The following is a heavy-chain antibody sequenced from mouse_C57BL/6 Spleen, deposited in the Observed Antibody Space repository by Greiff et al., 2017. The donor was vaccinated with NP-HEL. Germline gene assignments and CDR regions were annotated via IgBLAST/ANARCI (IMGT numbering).Heavy chain of an antibody. Sequence: EVNLVESGEGLVKPGGSLKLSCAASGFTFSSYAMSWVRQTPEKRLEWVAYISSGGDYIYYADTVKGRFTISRDNARNTLYLQMSSLKSEDTAMYYCTRGFGNPCAMDYWGQGTSVTVSS. D-gene: IGHD2-1*01. CDR1: GFTFSSYA. V-gene: IGHV5-9-1*02. J-gene: IGHJ4*01. CDR3: TRGFGNPCAMDY. CDR2: ISSGGDYI.